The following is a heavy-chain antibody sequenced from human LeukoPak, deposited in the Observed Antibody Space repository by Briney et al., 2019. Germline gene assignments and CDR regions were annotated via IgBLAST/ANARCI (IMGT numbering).Heavy chain of an antibody. Sequence: SETLSLTCAVYGGSFSGYYWSWIRQPPGTGLEWIGEINHSGSTNYNPSLKSRVTISVDTSKNQFSLKLSSVTAADTAVYYCARRGNSVLRYFDWLLTGYFDYWGQGTLVTVSS. CDR3: ARRGNSVLRYFDWLLTGYFDY. J-gene: IGHJ4*02. CDR1: GGSFSGYY. CDR2: INHSGST. V-gene: IGHV4-34*01. D-gene: IGHD3-9*01.